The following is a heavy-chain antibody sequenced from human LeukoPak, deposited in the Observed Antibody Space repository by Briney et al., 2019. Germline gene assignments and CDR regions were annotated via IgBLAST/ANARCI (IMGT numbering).Heavy chain of an antibody. J-gene: IGHJ4*02. Sequence: ASVKVSCKVSGYTFTGYYMHWVRQAPGQGLEWMGWINPNSGGTNYAQKFQGRVTMTRDTSISTAYMELSRLRSDDTAVYYCARVPRTGWLQLPSFDYWGQGTLVTVSS. CDR3: ARVPRTGWLQLPSFDY. CDR2: INPNSGGT. CDR1: GYTFTGYY. D-gene: IGHD5-24*01. V-gene: IGHV1-2*02.